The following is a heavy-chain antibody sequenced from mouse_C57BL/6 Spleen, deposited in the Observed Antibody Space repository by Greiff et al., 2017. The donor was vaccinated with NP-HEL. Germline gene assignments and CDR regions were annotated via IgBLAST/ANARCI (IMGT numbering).Heavy chain of an antibody. CDR3: ARSGDYSNYPYYFDD. J-gene: IGHJ2*01. V-gene: IGHV1-50*01. D-gene: IGHD2-5*01. Sequence: QVQLQQPGAELVKPGASVKLSCKASGYTFTSYWMQWVKQRPGQGLEWIGEIDPSDSYTTYNQKFKGKATLTVDTSSSTAYMQLSSLTSEDSAVYYCARSGDYSNYPYYFDDWGKGTTLTVSS. CDR1: GYTFTSYW. CDR2: IDPSDSYT.